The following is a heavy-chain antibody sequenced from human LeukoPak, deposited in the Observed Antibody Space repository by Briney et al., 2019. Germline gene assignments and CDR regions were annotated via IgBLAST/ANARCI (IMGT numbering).Heavy chain of an antibody. CDR2: ISGYNGNT. CDR3: ARDLAVATLPTFDY. Sequence: ASVKVSCKASGYTFTRYGISWVRQAPGQGLKWMGWISGYNGNTNYAQKFQGRVTMTTDTSTSTAYMELRSLRSDDTAVYYCARDLAVATLPTFDYWGQGILVTVSS. J-gene: IGHJ4*02. V-gene: IGHV1-18*01. D-gene: IGHD6-19*01. CDR1: GYTFTRYG.